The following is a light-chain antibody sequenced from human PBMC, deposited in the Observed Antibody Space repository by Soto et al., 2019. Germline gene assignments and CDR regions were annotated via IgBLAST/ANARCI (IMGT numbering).Light chain of an antibody. J-gene: IGKJ2*01. CDR2: DAS. Sequence: EIVLTQSPATLSLSPGERATLSCRASQSVSSNLAWYQQKPGQAPRLLIYDASNRATGIPARFSGSGSGTDFTLTISSLEQEDVAVYYWQQRSNWRPYTFGQGTKVEIK. V-gene: IGKV3-11*01. CDR3: QQRSNWRPYT. CDR1: QSVSSN.